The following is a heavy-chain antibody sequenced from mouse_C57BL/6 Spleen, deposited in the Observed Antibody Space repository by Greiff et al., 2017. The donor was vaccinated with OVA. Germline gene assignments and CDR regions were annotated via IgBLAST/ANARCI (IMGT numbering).Heavy chain of an antibody. V-gene: IGHV1-7*01. CDR3: ARIITGYFDV. D-gene: IGHD1-1*01. CDR2: INPSSGYT. CDR1: GYTFTSYW. Sequence: QVHVKQSGAELAKPGASVKLSCKASGYTFTSYWMHWVKQRPGQGLEWIGYINPSSGYTKYNQKFKDKATLTADKSSSTAYMQLSSLTYEDSAVYYCARIITGYFDVWGTGTTVTVSS. J-gene: IGHJ1*03.